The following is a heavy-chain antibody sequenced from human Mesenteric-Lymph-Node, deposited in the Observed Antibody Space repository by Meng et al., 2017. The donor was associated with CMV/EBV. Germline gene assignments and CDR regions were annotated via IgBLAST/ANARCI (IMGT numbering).Heavy chain of an antibody. CDR1: GFTFSSSA. D-gene: IGHD2-15*01. V-gene: IGHV3-30-3*01. Sequence: GGSLRLSCAASGFTFSSSAMHWVRQAPGKGLEWVAIISYDRSNKDYADSVKGRFTISRDNSKNTLYLQMNTLRAEDTAVYYCARDIVVVFDYWGQGTLVTVSS. CDR2: ISYDRSNK. CDR3: ARDIVVVFDY. J-gene: IGHJ4*02.